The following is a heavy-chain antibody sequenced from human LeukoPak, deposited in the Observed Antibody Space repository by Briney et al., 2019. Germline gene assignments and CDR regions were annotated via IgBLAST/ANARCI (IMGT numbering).Heavy chain of an antibody. J-gene: IGHJ6*03. Sequence: SETLSLTCTVSGGSISSYYWSWIRQPAGKGLKWIGHIYTSGSTNYNPSLKSRVTMSVDTSKNQFSLKLSSVTAADTAVYYCARGWGSSWPNYYYYMDVWGKGTTVTVSS. V-gene: IGHV4-4*07. CDR2: IYTSGST. CDR3: ARGWGSSWPNYYYYMDV. CDR1: GGSISSYY. D-gene: IGHD6-13*01.